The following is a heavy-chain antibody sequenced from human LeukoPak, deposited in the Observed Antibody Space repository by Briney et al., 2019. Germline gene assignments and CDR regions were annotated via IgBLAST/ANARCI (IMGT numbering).Heavy chain of an antibody. V-gene: IGHV4-38-2*01. CDR2: IYHSGST. D-gene: IGHD4-17*01. Sequence: SETLSLTCAVSGYSISSGYYWGWIRQPPGKGLEWIGSIYHSGSTYYNPSLKSRVTISVDTSKNQFSLKLCSVTDADTAVYYCARVYGDYGVDYWGQGTLVTVSS. CDR3: ARVYGDYGVDY. J-gene: IGHJ4*02. CDR1: GYSISSGYY.